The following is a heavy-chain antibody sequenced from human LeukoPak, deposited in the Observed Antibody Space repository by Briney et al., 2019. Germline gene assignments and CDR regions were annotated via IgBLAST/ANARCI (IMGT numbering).Heavy chain of an antibody. CDR3: ARDRGQQLGNWFDP. V-gene: IGHV1-69*05. D-gene: IGHD6-13*01. CDR2: IIPIFGTA. CDR1: GGTFSSYA. J-gene: IGHJ5*02. Sequence: SVKVSCKASGGTFSSYAISWVRQAPGQGLEWMGGIIPIFGTANYAQKFQGRVTITTDESTSTAYMELSSLRSEDTAVYYCARDRGQQLGNWFDPWDQGTLVTVSS.